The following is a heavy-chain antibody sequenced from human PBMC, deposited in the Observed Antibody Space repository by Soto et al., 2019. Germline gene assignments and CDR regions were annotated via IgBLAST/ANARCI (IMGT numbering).Heavy chain of an antibody. D-gene: IGHD6-19*01. CDR1: GGSISSSSYY. CDR2: IYHSGST. CDR3: ASPVQYYYAMDV. V-gene: IGHV4-39*01. J-gene: IGHJ6*02. Sequence: QPQLRESGPGLVKPSETLSLTCTVSGGSISSSSYYWGWIRQPPGKGLEWIASIYHSGSTYYNPSLKSRVTISVDTSKNQFSLKLSSVTAADTAVYYCASPVQYYYAMDVWGQGTTVTVSS.